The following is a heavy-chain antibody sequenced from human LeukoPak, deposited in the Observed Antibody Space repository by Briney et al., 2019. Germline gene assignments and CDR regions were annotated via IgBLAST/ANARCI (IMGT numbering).Heavy chain of an antibody. Sequence: GGSLRLSCAASGFTFSSYAMSWVRQAPGKGLEWVSAISGSGGSIYYADSVKGRFTISRDNSKNTLYLQMNSLRAEDTAVYYCEAARGYCSGGSCFDYWGQRTLVTVSS. D-gene: IGHD2-15*01. V-gene: IGHV3-23*01. CDR2: ISGSGGSI. J-gene: IGHJ4*02. CDR1: GFTFSSYA. CDR3: EAARGYCSGGSCFDY.